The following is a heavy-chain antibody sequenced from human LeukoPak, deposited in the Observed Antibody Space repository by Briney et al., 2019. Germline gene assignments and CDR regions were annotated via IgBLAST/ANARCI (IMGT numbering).Heavy chain of an antibody. CDR2: INAGTGNT. D-gene: IGHD4-23*01. J-gene: IGHJ4*02. CDR3: TRTMADGGTNY. CDR1: GYTFTNYA. Sequence: ASVKVSCKASGYTFTNYAMHWVRQAPGQRLEWMGWINAGTGNTKYSQKFQGRVTMTWDTSTSIVYLELSSLRSEDTAVYYCTRTMADGGTNYWGQGTLVTVSS. V-gene: IGHV1-3*01.